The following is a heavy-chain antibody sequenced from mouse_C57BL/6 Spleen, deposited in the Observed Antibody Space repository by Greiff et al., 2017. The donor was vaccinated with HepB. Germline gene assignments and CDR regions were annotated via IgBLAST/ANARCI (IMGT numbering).Heavy chain of an antibody. CDR1: GYSFTDYN. D-gene: IGHD2-5*01. Sequence: EVQRVESGPELVKPGASVKISCKASGYSFTDYNMNWVKQSNGKSLEWIGVINPNYGTTSYNQKFKGKATLTVDQSSSTAYMQLNSLTSEDSAVYYCARFYYSNYGGFYYAMDYWGQGTSVTVSS. CDR3: ARFYYSNYGGFYYAMDY. J-gene: IGHJ4*01. V-gene: IGHV1-39*01. CDR2: INPNYGTT.